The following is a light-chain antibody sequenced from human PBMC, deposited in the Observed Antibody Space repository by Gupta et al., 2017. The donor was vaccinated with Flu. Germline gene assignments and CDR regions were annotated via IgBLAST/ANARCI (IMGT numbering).Light chain of an antibody. CDR2: GAS. J-gene: IGKJ1*01. CDR3: QQYNNWPPT. Sequence: GEGVTLSCRASQTVSSNLVWYQQKPGQAPRLLIHGASTRATGITARFSGSGSGTEFTLTISSLQSEDFAVYYCQQYNNWPPTFGQGTKVEIK. V-gene: IGKV3-15*01. CDR1: QTVSSN.